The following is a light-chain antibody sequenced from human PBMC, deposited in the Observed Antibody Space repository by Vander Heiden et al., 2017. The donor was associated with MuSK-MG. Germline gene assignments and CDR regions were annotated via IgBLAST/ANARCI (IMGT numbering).Light chain of an antibody. J-gene: IGLJ2*01. CDR2: DVS. CDR1: SSDVGGYNY. V-gene: IGLV2-14*01. Sequence: SALTQTASVSRSPGQSITISRTGTSSDVGGYNYVSWNQQHPGKPPKLLIYDVSNRPAGVANRFSGSKSGNTASLTISGPQAEDEADYYCSSDKSSSTRFGGGTKLTVL. CDR3: SSDKSSSTR.